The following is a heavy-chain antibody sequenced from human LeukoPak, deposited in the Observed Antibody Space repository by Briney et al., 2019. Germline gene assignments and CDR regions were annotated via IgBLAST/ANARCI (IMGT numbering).Heavy chain of an antibody. CDR3: AKGNPVYGPGSPQVLPYYYSMDV. V-gene: IGHV1-18*01. J-gene: IGHJ6*03. Sequence: ASVKVSCKASGYTFTSHAISWVRQAPGQGLEWMGWISADNGNTDYAQRFQGRVTMTTDTSTSTAYMELRSLRSDDTAVYYCAKGNPVYGPGSPQVLPYYYSMDVWGKGPPVTISS. CDR2: ISADNGNT. CDR1: GYTFTSHA. D-gene: IGHD3-10*01.